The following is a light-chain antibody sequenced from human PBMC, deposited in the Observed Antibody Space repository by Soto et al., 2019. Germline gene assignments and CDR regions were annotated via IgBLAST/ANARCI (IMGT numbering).Light chain of an antibody. V-gene: IGKV2-30*01. J-gene: IGKJ2*01. CDR2: KVS. CDR1: QSLVYSDGNTY. CDR3: MQGTHWPPYT. Sequence: DVVMTQSPVSLPVTLGQPSSISCRSSQSLVYSDGNTYLNWCQQRPGQSPRRLIYKVSNRDSGVPDRFSGSGSGTDFTLKISRVEAEDVGVYYCMQGTHWPPYTFGQGTKLEIK.